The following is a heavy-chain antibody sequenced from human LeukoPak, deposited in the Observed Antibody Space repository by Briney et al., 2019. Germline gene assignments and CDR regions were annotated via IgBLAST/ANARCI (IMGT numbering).Heavy chain of an antibody. CDR2: IIPIFGTA. Sequence: SVKVSCKASGGTFSSYAISWVRQAPGQGLEWMGGIIPIFGTANYAQKFQGRVTITADESTSTAYMELSSLRSEDTAVYYCATTIGIAAAATGYWGQGTLVTVSS. V-gene: IGHV1-69*13. J-gene: IGHJ4*02. CDR3: ATTIGIAAAATGY. CDR1: GGTFSSYA. D-gene: IGHD6-13*01.